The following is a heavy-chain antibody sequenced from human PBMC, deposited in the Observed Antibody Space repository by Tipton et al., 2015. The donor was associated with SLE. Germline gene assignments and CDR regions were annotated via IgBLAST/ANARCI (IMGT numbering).Heavy chain of an antibody. CDR1: GGSISSSSYY. CDR2: IYYSGSS. D-gene: IGHD3/OR15-3a*01. CDR3: ARERWTGLEAPGRVIDY. J-gene: IGHJ4*02. Sequence: TLSLTCTVSGGSISSSSYYWGWIRQPPGKGLEWIGRIYYSGSSYYNPSLKSRVTISVDTSKNQFSLKLSSVTAADTAVYFCARERWTGLEAPGRVIDYWGPGILVAVSS. V-gene: IGHV4-39*07.